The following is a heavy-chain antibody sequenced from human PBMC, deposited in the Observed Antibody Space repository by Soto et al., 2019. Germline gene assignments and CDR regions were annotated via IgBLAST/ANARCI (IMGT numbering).Heavy chain of an antibody. CDR3: ARDGLGMDDILTRYGRPHP. J-gene: IGHJ5*02. D-gene: IGHD3-9*01. CDR2: ISGSGGST. Sequence: GGSLRLSCAASGFTFSSYAMSWVRQAPGKGLEWVSAISGSGGSTYYADSVKGRFTISRDNSKNTLYLQMNSLRAEDTAVYYCARDGLGMDDILTRYGRPHPWGQGTLVTVSS. CDR1: GFTFSSYA. V-gene: IGHV3-23*01.